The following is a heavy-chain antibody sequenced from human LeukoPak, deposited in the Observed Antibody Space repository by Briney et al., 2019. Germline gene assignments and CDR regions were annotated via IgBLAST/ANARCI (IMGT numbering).Heavy chain of an antibody. Sequence: GGSLRLSCATSGFTFSSIWMSWVRQAPGKGLEWVSAISGSGAATYYADSVKGRFTISRDNSKNTLYLQMNSLRAEDTAVYYCARISPETDYWGQGTLVTVSS. CDR2: ISGSGAAT. D-gene: IGHD2-21*01. J-gene: IGHJ4*02. V-gene: IGHV3-23*01. CDR3: ARISPETDY. CDR1: GFTFSSIW.